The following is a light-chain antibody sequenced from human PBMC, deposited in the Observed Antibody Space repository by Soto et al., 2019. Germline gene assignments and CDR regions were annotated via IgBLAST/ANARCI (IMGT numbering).Light chain of an antibody. CDR3: QQYGSSPIT. CDR2: GAS. Sequence: VLTQSPGTLSLSTGERASLSCRASQTVSSVHLAWYQHKPGQAPRLLIYGASSRATGIPDRFSGSGSGTDFTLTISRLQPEDFAVYYCQQYGSSPITFGQGTRLDI. V-gene: IGKV3-20*01. J-gene: IGKJ5*01. CDR1: QTVSSVH.